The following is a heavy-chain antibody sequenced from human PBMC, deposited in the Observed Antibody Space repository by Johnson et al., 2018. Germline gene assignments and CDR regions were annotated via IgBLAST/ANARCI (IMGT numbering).Heavy chain of an antibody. V-gene: IGHV4-59*01. CDR3: ARDQGDYYDSRRYYPYWYGMDV. J-gene: IGHJ6*02. Sequence: QVQLQESGPGLVKPSETXSLTCTVSGGSISSYYWSWIRQPPGKGLEWIGYIYYSGSTNYNPSLKSRVTISVDTSKNQFSLKLSSVTAAATAVYYCARDQGDYYDSRRYYPYWYGMDVWGQGTTVTVSS. CDR2: IYYSGST. D-gene: IGHD3-22*01. CDR1: GGSISSYY.